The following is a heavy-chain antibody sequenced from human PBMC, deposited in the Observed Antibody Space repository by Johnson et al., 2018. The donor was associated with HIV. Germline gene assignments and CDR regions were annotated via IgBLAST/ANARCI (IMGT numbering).Heavy chain of an antibody. CDR2: ISYDGSSK. CDR1: AFTLTNYA. Sequence: QVQLVESGGGLVTPGGSLRLSCAASAFTLTNYAIHWVRQAPGKGLEWVAVISYDGSSKFYPNSLKGRFSISRDNSKNTVYLQMNNLRDEDTALYYCAKPRHSGWYKEGAFHMWGQGTMVTVSS. J-gene: IGHJ3*02. CDR3: AKPRHSGWYKEGAFHM. D-gene: IGHD6-19*01. V-gene: IGHV3-30*04.